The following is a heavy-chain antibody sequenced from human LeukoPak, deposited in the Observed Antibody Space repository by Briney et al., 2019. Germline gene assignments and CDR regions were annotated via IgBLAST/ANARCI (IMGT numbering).Heavy chain of an antibody. J-gene: IGHJ4*02. D-gene: IGHD3-3*01. CDR1: GGTFSRNT. V-gene: IGHV1-69*05. CDR2: IIPMFGTP. CDR3: ARVSVDSGYYYLDF. Sequence: ASVKVSCKASGGTFSRNTVTWVRQAPGQGLEWMGGIIPMFGTPNYAQKFRGRVTITTDESTSTAYMELTSLRSEDTAVYYCARVSVDSGYYYLDFWGQGTQVTVSS.